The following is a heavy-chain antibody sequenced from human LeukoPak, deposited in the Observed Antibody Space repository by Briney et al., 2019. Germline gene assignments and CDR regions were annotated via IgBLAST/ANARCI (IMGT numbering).Heavy chain of an antibody. V-gene: IGHV1-18*01. CDR2: ISAYNGNT. Sequence: GASVKVSCKASGYTFTSYGISWVRQAPGQGLEWMGWISAYNGNTNYAQKLQGRVTMTTDTSTSTAYMELRSLRSDDTAVYYCASRPYGDYGRDPYNWFDPWGQGTLVTVSS. CDR1: GYTFTSYG. J-gene: IGHJ5*02. CDR3: ASRPYGDYGRDPYNWFDP. D-gene: IGHD4-17*01.